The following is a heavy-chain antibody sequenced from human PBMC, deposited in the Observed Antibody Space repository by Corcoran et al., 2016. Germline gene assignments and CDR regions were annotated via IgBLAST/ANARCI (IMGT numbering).Heavy chain of an antibody. CDR1: GYTFTSYG. CDR3: ARDLGLGYCSSTSCYTWSY. J-gene: IGHJ4*02. Sequence: QVQLVQSGAEVKKPGASVKVSCKASGYTFTSYGISWVRQAPGQGLEWMGWISAYNGNTNYAQKLQGRVTMTTDTSTSTAYMELRSLRSDDTAVYYCARDLGLGYCSSTSCYTWSYWGQGTLVTVSS. CDR2: ISAYNGNT. V-gene: IGHV1-18*01. D-gene: IGHD2-2*02.